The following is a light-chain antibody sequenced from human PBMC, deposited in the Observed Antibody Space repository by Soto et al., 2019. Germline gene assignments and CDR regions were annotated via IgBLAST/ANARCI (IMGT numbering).Light chain of an antibody. CDR2: GAS. CDR1: QSVSSN. V-gene: IGKV3-15*01. Sequence: EVVMTQSPATLSVSLGDRATLSYRASQSVSSNLAWYQQKPGQGPRLLIYGASTRATGIPARFSGSGSGTEFTLTISSLQSEDFAVYSCQQYNNWPLTVGGGTKVDIK. CDR3: QQYNNWPLT. J-gene: IGKJ4*01.